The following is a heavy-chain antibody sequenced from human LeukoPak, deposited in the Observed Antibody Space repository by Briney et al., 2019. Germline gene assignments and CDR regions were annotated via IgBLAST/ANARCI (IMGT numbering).Heavy chain of an antibody. CDR3: ARDGYYYYGMDV. CDR2: IFSEGGST. CDR1: GFSFSSCW. J-gene: IGHJ6*02. V-gene: IGHV3-74*01. Sequence: GGPLRLSCVASGFSFSSCWMHCVSQAPRKELVWVSRIFSEGGSTDYADSVKGRFTISRDNAKKPLYLRMDSLRVDDTAVFYCARDGYYYYGMDVWGRGTTVTFSS.